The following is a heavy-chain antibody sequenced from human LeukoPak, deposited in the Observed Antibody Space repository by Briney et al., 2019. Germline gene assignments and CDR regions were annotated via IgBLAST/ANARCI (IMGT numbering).Heavy chain of an antibody. Sequence: GRSLRLSCAASGFTFDDYAMHWVRQAPGKGLEWVSGISWNSGSIGYADSVKGRFTISRDSAKNSLYLQMNSLRAEDTALYYCAKAAISASSIAARSGFDYWGQGTLVSVSS. V-gene: IGHV3-9*01. CDR2: ISWNSGSI. D-gene: IGHD6-6*01. J-gene: IGHJ4*02. CDR3: AKAAISASSIAARSGFDY. CDR1: GFTFDDYA.